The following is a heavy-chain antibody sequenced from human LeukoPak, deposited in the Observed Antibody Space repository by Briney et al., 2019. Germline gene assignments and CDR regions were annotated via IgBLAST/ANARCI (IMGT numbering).Heavy chain of an antibody. Sequence: GESLKISCKGSGYSFTSYWIGWVRHMPGKGLEWMGIINPGYSDIRYSPSFQGQVTISADKSISTAYLQWSSLKASDTAIYYCARHDKGYSGYVTLDYWGQGTLVTVSS. CDR1: GYSFTSYW. CDR3: ARHDKGYSGYVTLDY. J-gene: IGHJ4*02. D-gene: IGHD5-12*01. CDR2: INPGYSDI. V-gene: IGHV5-51*01.